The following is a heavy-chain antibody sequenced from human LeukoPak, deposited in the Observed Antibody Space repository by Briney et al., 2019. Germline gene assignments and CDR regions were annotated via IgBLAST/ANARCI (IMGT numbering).Heavy chain of an antibody. J-gene: IGHJ4*02. V-gene: IGHV1-18*01. D-gene: IGHD1-1*01. CDR3: ARDLSSGGWTLEFDY. CDR2: ISAHSGNT. Sequence: GASVKVSCKTSGYTFSTYGITWVRQAPGQGFQWMGWISAHSGNTKYAENYQGRISLTTDTSATTAYMELRSLTSDDTAVYYCARDLSSGGWTLEFDYWCQGSLVTVAS. CDR1: GYTFSTYG.